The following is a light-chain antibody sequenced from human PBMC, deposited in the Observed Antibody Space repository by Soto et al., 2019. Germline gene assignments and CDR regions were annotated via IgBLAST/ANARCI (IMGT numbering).Light chain of an antibody. Sequence: EIVLTQSPATLSLSPGERATLSCRASPRVSSYLAWYQQKPGQAPRLLIYDASNRATGIPARFSGSGSGTDFTLTISSLEPEDFAVYYCQQRSNWLTFGGGTKADI. CDR1: PRVSSY. CDR3: QQRSNWLT. J-gene: IGKJ4*01. V-gene: IGKV3-11*01. CDR2: DAS.